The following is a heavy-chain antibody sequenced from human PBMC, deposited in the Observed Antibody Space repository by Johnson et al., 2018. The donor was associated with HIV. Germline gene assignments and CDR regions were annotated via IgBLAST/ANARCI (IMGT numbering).Heavy chain of an antibody. CDR1: GLSVSSYY. V-gene: IGHV3-30*03. J-gene: IGHJ3*02. Sequence: QVQLVESGGGLVQPGGSLRLSCAASGLSVSSYYMSWVRQAPGKGLQWVAVISYDGTNKYYADPVKGRFTISRDTSKNTLYLQMDSLRGEDSALYYCARGRKDIDAADGLDNDAFDMWGQGTLVTVSS. D-gene: IGHD6-13*01. CDR2: ISYDGTNK. CDR3: ARGRKDIDAADGLDNDAFDM.